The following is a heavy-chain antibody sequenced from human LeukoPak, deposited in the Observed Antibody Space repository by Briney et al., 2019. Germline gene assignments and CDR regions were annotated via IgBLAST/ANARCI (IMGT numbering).Heavy chain of an antibody. CDR2: IYYSGST. Sequence: SQTLSLTCTVSGGSISSGGYYWSWIRQHPGKGLEWIGYIYYSGSTYYNPSLKSRVTISVDTSKNQFSLKLSSVTAADTAVYYCARASISPTLLNRYYYGMDVWGQGTTVTVSS. D-gene: IGHD3-9*01. CDR3: ARASISPTLLNRYYYGMDV. CDR1: GGSISSGGYY. V-gene: IGHV4-31*03. J-gene: IGHJ6*02.